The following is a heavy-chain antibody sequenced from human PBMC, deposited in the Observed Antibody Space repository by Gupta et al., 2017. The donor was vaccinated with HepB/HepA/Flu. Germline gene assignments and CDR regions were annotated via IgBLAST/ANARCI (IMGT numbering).Heavy chain of an antibody. D-gene: IGHD2-15*01. CDR2: IKQDGSEK. CDR1: GFTFSSYW. J-gene: IGHJ6*03. Sequence: GGLVQPGGSLRLSCAASGFTFSSYWMSWVRQAPGKGLEWVANIKQDGSEKYYVDPVKGRFTISRDNAKNSLYLQMNSLRAEDTAVYYCARGCSGGSCYYYYYYMDVWGKGTTVTVSS. V-gene: IGHV3-7*04. CDR3: ARGCSGGSCYYYYYYMDV.